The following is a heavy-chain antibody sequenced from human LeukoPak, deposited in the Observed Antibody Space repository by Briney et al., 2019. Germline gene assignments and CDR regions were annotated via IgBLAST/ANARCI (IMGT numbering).Heavy chain of an antibody. CDR2: LNPYSGGT. V-gene: IGHV1-2*02. J-gene: IGHJ4*02. CDR1: GFTFRDYY. Sequence: ASVKVSCKTSGFTFRDYYIHWVRQAPGQGLEGMGWLNPYSGGTNYAQKFQGRVTLTRDTSITTAYMDLSSLPSDDTALYYCARALTRYSTAWYGYWGQGTLVTVSS. D-gene: IGHD6-19*01. CDR3: ARALTRYSTAWYGY.